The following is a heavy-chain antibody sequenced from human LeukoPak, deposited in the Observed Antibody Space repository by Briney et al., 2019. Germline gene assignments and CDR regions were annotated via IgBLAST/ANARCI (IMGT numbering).Heavy chain of an antibody. V-gene: IGHV3-48*03. J-gene: IGHJ3*02. CDR3: AHVELVVGAFDI. CDR2: ISSSGSTI. CDR1: GFTFSSYE. Sequence: GGSLRLSCAASGFTFSSYEMNWVRQAPGKGLEWVSYISSSGSTIYYADSVKGRFTISTDNAKNSLYMQMNSLRAEDTAVYYCAHVELVVGAFDIWGQGTMVTVSS. D-gene: IGHD1-26*01.